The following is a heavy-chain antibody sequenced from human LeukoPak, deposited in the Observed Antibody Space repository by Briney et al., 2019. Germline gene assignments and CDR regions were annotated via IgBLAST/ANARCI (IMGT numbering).Heavy chain of an antibody. CDR2: IHYSGST. CDR1: DGSIGSSTYY. CDR3: ARNKYDTAFDI. D-gene: IGHD3-22*01. V-gene: IGHV4-39*01. J-gene: IGHJ3*02. Sequence: SETLSLTCPVSDGSIGSSTYYWGWIRQPPGKGLEWIGSIHYSGSTYYNPSLKSRVTIFADTSKNQISLRLTSVTAADTAVYYCARNKYDTAFDIWGRGTMVTVSS.